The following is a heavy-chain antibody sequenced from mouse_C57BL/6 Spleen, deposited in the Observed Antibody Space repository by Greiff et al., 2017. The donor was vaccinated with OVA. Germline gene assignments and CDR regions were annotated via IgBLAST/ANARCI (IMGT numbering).Heavy chain of an antibody. CDR3: ARLGDYGDGPYWYFDV. CDR1: GYTFTSYW. D-gene: IGHD2-4*01. Sequence: QVQLQQPGTELVKPGASVKLSCKASGYTFTSYWMHWVKQRPGQGLEWIGNINPSNGGTNYNEKFKSKATLTVDKSSSTAYMQLSSLTSEDSAVYYCARLGDYGDGPYWYFDVWGTGTTVTVSS. V-gene: IGHV1-53*01. CDR2: INPSNGGT. J-gene: IGHJ1*03.